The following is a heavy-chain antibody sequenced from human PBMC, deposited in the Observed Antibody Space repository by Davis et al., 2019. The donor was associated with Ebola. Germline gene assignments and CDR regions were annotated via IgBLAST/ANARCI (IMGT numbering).Heavy chain of an antibody. CDR2: INPNSGNT. J-gene: IGHJ6*04. CDR1: GYTFTYYD. V-gene: IGHV1-8*01. Sequence: ASVKVSCKPSGYTFTYYDINWVRQATGQGLELMGWINPNSGNTGYAQKFQGRVTMTRNTSISTAYMELNNLRSDDTAVYYCARGYDYYHGMDVWGKGTTVTVSS. CDR3: ARGYDYYHGMDV.